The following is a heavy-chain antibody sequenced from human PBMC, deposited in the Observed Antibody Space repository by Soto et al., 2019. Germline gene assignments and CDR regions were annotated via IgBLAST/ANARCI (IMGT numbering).Heavy chain of an antibody. CDR3: ARDSYGVDY. Sequence: QVQLVESGGGVVQPGRSLRLSCAASGFTFSSYGMHWVRQAPGKGLEWVAVIWYDGSNKYYADSVKGRFTISRDNSKNTLYLQMKSLRAEDKAVYYCARDSYGVDYWGQGTLVTVSS. J-gene: IGHJ4*02. D-gene: IGHD1-26*01. CDR1: GFTFSSYG. CDR2: IWYDGSNK. V-gene: IGHV3-33*01.